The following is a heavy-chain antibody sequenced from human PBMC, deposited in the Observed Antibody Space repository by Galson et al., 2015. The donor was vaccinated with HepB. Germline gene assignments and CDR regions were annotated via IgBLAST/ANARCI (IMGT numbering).Heavy chain of an antibody. V-gene: IGHV4-38-2*01. Sequence: SETLSLTCGVSGYSISSGYYWGWIRQSPGKGLEWIGSVYHSGSTFYNRPLKRRVTISVDTSNNHFSLKLTSVTAADTAMYFCARGGYSDYDFFDYWGQGALGSVSS. CDR3: ARGGYSDYDFFDY. J-gene: IGHJ4*02. D-gene: IGHD5-12*01. CDR2: VYHSGST. CDR1: GYSISSGYY.